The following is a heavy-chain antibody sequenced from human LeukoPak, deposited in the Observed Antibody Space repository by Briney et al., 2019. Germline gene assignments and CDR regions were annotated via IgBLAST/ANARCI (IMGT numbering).Heavy chain of an antibody. V-gene: IGHV1-8*03. CDR2: MNPNSGNT. Sequence: AAVKVSCKASGYTFTSYDINWVRQATGQGLGWMAWMNPNSGNTGYAQKFQGRVTITRNTSISTAYMELSSLRSEDTAVYYCARGRWLRSFHCYYMDVWGKGTTVTVSS. CDR1: GYTFTSYD. CDR3: ARGRWLRSFHCYYMDV. J-gene: IGHJ6*03. D-gene: IGHD5-12*01.